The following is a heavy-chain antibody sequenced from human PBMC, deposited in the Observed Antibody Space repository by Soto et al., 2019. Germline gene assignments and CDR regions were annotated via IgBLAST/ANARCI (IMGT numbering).Heavy chain of an antibody. Sequence: SETLSLTCTASAASFSKYYWSWIRQPPGKGLEWIGYIYFNGNTNYNPSLKRRVTISIDTSKKQISLNLTSVTDADTAVYYCASVTFGGVVLAHWGQGTLVTVSS. D-gene: IGHD3-16*01. CDR1: AASFSKYY. V-gene: IGHV4-59*01. CDR2: IYFNGNT. CDR3: ASVTFGGVVLAH. J-gene: IGHJ4*02.